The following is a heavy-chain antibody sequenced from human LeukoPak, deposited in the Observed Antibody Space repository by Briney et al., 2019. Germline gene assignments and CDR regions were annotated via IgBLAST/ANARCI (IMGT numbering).Heavy chain of an antibody. J-gene: IGHJ4*01. CDR2: IKQDGSEK. CDR1: GFTFSSYW. V-gene: IGHV3-7*05. CDR3: ARASGSYLLDY. D-gene: IGHD1-26*01. Sequence: GGSLRLSCAASGFTFSSYWMSWVRQAPGKGLEWVANIKQDGSEKMYVDSVKGRFTISRDNAKNSLYLQIGSLGAEDTAVYYCARASGSYLLDYWGHGTLVSVSS.